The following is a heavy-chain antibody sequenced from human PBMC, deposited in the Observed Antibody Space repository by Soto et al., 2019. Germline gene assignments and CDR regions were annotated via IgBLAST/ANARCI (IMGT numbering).Heavy chain of an antibody. CDR1: GFTFSSYA. CDR2: MSYDGNTK. V-gene: IGHV3-30-3*01. J-gene: IGHJ4*02. D-gene: IGHD2-15*01. CDR3: AGGFYLDF. Sequence: QAQLVESGGGVVQPGRSLRLSCAASGFTFSSYAMHWVRQAPGKGLEWVGVMSYDGNTKYFADSVKGRFTISRDNSKSTLYVQMDSLRTEDTAVYSCAGGFYLDFWGLGTLVTVSS.